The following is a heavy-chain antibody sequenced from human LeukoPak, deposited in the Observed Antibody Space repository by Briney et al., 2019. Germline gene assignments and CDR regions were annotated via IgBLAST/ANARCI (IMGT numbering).Heavy chain of an antibody. J-gene: IGHJ3*02. CDR1: GFTFSDYY. D-gene: IGHD3-3*01. CDR2: ISSSGSTI. CDR3: ARDLRPTITIFGVARDAFDI. Sequence: SGGSLRLSCAASGFTFSDYYMSWIRQAPGKGLEWVSYISSSGSTIYYADSVKGRYTISRDNAKNSLYLQMNSLRAEDTAVYYCARDLRPTITIFGVARDAFDIWGQGTMVTVSS. V-gene: IGHV3-11*04.